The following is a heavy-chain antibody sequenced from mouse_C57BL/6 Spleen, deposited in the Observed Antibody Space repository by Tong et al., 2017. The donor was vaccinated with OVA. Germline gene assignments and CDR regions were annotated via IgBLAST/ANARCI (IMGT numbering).Heavy chain of an antibody. Sequence: EVQLQESGGGLVKPGGSLKLSCAASGFTFSDYGMHWVRQAPEKGLEWVAYISSGSSTIYYADTVKGRFTISRDNAKNTLFRQMTSLRSEDTAMYYCARFGYDRGFAYWGQGTLVTVSA. V-gene: IGHV5-17*01. J-gene: IGHJ3*01. CDR3: ARFGYDRGFAY. CDR2: ISSGSSTI. CDR1: GFTFSDYG. D-gene: IGHD2-2*01.